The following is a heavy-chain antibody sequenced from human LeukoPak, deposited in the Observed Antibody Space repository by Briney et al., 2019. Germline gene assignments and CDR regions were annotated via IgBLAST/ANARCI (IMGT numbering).Heavy chain of an antibody. Sequence: GGPLRLSCAASGFSFSSAYVSWVRQAPGKGLEWVGRIKSKSAGGTVDYASPVKGRFVISRDDSRTTVSLQMNSLKTEDTAVYYCSTDAGYDSRWYNYWGQGTLVTVSS. CDR2: IKSKSAGGTV. V-gene: IGHV3-15*01. J-gene: IGHJ4*02. D-gene: IGHD6-13*01. CDR1: GFSFSSAY. CDR3: STDAGYDSRWYNY.